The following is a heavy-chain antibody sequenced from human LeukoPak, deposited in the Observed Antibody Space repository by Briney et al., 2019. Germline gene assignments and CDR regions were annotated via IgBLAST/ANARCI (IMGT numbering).Heavy chain of an antibody. CDR3: SRGGGGIPFDY. Sequence: SETLSLTCTVSGVSISDYYWSWIRQPPGKGLEWIGYIHYSGNIKYNPSLKSRVSISVDTSKNQYSLKLNSVTAADTAVYLCSRGGGGIPFDYWGQGTLVTVSS. CDR1: GVSISDYY. J-gene: IGHJ4*01. V-gene: IGHV4-59*01. CDR2: IHYSGNI. D-gene: IGHD2-21*01.